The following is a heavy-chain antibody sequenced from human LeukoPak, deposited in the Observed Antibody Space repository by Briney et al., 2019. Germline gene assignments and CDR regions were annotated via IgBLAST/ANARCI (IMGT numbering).Heavy chain of an antibody. CDR1: GFTFSSYG. CDR3: AKDRGRRGVIDYFDY. J-gene: IGHJ4*02. CDR2: ISYDGSNK. D-gene: IGHD3-16*02. Sequence: PGGSLRLSCAASGFTFSSYGMHWVRQAPGKGLEWVAVISYDGSNKYYADSVKGRFTISRDNSKSTLYLQMNSLRAEDTAVYYCAKDRGRRGVIDYFDYWGQGTLVTVSS. V-gene: IGHV3-30*18.